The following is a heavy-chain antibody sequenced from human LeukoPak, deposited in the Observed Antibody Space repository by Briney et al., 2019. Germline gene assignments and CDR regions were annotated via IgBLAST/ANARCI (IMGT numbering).Heavy chain of an antibody. CDR3: VRLRWLQLGYFDC. Sequence: QPAGSLRLSCAASGFTFSTYEMNWVRHAPGKWLEWGSYIIGMGSTIYYAYSVKGRFTISIDNANTSLSFQMNSLRAEAPAVYYCVRLRWLQLGYFDCWGQGILVTVSS. CDR2: IIGMGSTI. D-gene: IGHD5-24*01. J-gene: IGHJ4*02. V-gene: IGHV3-48*03. CDR1: GFTFSTYE.